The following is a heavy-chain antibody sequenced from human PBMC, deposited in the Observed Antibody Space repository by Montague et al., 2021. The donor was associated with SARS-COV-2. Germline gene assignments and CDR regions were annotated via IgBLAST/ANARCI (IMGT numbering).Heavy chain of an antibody. V-gene: IGHV4-39*01. Sequence: SETLSLTCTVSGRAISTSSFHWGWVRQSPGKGLEWIATIYFSGSAYYNPSLKSRVSISIDTSKNKFSLQLTSVTAADTAVYYCARHAPFSDNYRRYPFNFDFWGQGTLVTVSS. CDR3: ARHAPFSDNYRRYPFNFDF. CDR1: GRAISTSSFH. J-gene: IGHJ4*02. CDR2: IYFSGSA. D-gene: IGHD1-1*01.